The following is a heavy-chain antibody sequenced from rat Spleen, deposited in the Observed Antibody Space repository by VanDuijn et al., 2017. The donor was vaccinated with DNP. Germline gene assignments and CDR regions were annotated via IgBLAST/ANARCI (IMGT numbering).Heavy chain of an antibody. CDR3: TTDFERGY. CDR1: GFTFSYYG. V-gene: IGHV5S23*01. J-gene: IGHJ2*01. Sequence: EVQLVQSGGGLVQPGNSLKLSCAASGFTFSYYGMAWVRQAPKKGLEWVASISATGGSTSYRDSVKGRFTISRDNAKNTLYLQMDSLRSEDTATYYCTTDFERGYWGQGVMVTVSS. D-gene: IGHD1-11*01. CDR2: ISATGGST.